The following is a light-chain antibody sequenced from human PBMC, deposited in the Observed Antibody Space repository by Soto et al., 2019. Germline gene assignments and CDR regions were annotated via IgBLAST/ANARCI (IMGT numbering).Light chain of an antibody. CDR1: QSVSSY. Sequence: EIVLTQSPATLSLSPGERATLSCRASQSVSSYLAWYQQKPGQAPRLLIYDASNRATGIPARFSGSGSGTDFTLTISRLEPEDFAVYYWQQRSNWPPRITFGQGTRLEIK. V-gene: IGKV3-11*01. CDR2: DAS. J-gene: IGKJ5*01. CDR3: QQRSNWPPRIT.